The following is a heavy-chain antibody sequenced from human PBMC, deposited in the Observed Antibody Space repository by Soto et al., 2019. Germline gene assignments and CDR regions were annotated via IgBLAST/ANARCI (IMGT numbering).Heavy chain of an antibody. CDR2: ISGSGGST. V-gene: IGHV3-23*01. Sequence: TGGSLRLSCAASGFTFSSYAMSWVRQAPGKGLEWVSAISGSGGSTYYADSVKGRFTISRDNSKNTLYLQMNSLRAEDTAVYYCAKWAAITGTTGAPVIDYWGQGTLVTVSS. CDR3: AKWAAITGTTGAPVIDY. J-gene: IGHJ4*02. D-gene: IGHD1-7*01. CDR1: GFTFSSYA.